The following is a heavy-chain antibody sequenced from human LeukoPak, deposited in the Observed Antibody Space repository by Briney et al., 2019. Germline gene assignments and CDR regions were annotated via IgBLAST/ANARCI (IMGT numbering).Heavy chain of an antibody. CDR3: AALSNGGTIDY. J-gene: IGHJ4*02. CDR1: GSSINSAYY. V-gene: IGHV4-38-2*01. D-gene: IGHD4-23*01. Sequence: SETLSLTCAVPGSSINSAYYWGWIRQPPGMGLEWIGNFYHTRSTYYNPSLKSRVTISVDTSENHFSLRLSSVTAADTAVYYCAALSNGGTIDYWGQGTLVTVSS. CDR2: FYHTRST.